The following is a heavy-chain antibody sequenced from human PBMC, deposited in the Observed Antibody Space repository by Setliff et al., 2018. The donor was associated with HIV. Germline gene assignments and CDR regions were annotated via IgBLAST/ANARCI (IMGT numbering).Heavy chain of an antibody. V-gene: IGHV1-8*02. CDR2: MNPNSGNT. CDR1: GYPFTSYA. J-gene: IGHJ3*02. CDR3: AIRREVVVATTRRGLDI. Sequence: ASVKVSCKTSGYPFTSYALTWVRQAPGQGLEWMGWMNPNSGNTGYAQRFQGRLTMTRNTSISTAYMELNSLMSEDTAVYFCAIRREVVVATTRRGLDIWGQGTMVTVSS. D-gene: IGHD2-15*01.